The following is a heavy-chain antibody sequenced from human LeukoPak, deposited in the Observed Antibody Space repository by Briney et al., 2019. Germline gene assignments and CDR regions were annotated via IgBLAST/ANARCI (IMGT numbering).Heavy chain of an antibody. CDR2: IYYSGSP. V-gene: IGHV4-39*07. D-gene: IGHD4-17*01. Sequence: NPSETLSLTCTVSGGSISSSSYYWGWIRQPPGKGLEWIGSIYYSGSPNYNPSLKSRVTISVDTSNNQFSLKLSSVTAADTAVYYCARGLNGDYGTDKYFKHWGQGALVTVSS. CDR3: ARGLNGDYGTDKYFKH. CDR1: GGSISSSSYY. J-gene: IGHJ1*01.